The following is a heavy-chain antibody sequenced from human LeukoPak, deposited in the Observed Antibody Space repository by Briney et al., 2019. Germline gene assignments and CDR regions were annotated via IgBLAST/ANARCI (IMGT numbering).Heavy chain of an antibody. V-gene: IGHV3-23*01. CDR1: GFTFSSYA. CDR3: AKETRGIQLWLSAPFDY. D-gene: IGHD5-18*01. CDR2: ISGSGGST. J-gene: IGHJ4*02. Sequence: GGSLRLSCAASGFTFSSYAMSWVREAPGKGLEWVSAISGSGGSTYYADSVEGRFTISRDNSKNTLYLQMDSLRAEDTAVYYCAKETRGIQLWLSAPFDYWGQGTLVTVSS.